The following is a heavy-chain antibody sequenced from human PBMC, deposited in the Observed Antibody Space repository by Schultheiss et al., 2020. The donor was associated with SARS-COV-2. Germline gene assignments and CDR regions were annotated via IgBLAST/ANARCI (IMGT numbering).Heavy chain of an antibody. J-gene: IGHJ4*02. CDR1: GYTFTSYD. Sequence: ASVKVSCKASGYTFTSYDINWVRQATGQGLEWMGWISAYNGNTNYAQKLQGRVTMTRNTSISTAYMELSSLRSDDTAVYYCARVGATTVTSSGSDLDYWGQGTLVTVSS. CDR2: ISAYNGNT. D-gene: IGHD4-17*01. V-gene: IGHV1-8*01. CDR3: ARVGATTVTSSGSDLDY.